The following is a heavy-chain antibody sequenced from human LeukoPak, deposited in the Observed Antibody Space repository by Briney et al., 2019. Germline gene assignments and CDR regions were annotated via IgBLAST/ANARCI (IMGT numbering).Heavy chain of an antibody. D-gene: IGHD3-10*01. Sequence: SGGSLRLSCAASGFNFSCYAMSWVRQAPGKGLEWDSAISGSGGSRYYADSVKGRFTISVDNAKNALYLQMNSLRAEDTAVYYCARDIGYYGSGSYYRLSLYYYGMDVWGQGTTVTVSS. CDR2: ISGSGGSR. CDR3: ARDIGYYGSGSYYRLSLYYYGMDV. CDR1: GFNFSCYA. J-gene: IGHJ6*02. V-gene: IGHV3-23*01.